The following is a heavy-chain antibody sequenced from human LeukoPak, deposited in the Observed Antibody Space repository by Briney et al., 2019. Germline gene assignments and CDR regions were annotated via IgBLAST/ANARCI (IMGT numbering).Heavy chain of an antibody. CDR3: ARVKAIPTTDYYDRSGHRYYFDY. CDR1: GGSFSGYY. D-gene: IGHD3-22*01. CDR2: INHSGSA. J-gene: IGHJ4*02. Sequence: KPSETLSLTCAVYGGSFSGYYWSWIRQPPGKGLEWIGEINHSGSANYNPSLKSRVTISVDTSKNQFSLKLSSVTAADTAVYYCARVKAIPTTDYYDRSGHRYYFDYWGQGTLV. V-gene: IGHV4-34*01.